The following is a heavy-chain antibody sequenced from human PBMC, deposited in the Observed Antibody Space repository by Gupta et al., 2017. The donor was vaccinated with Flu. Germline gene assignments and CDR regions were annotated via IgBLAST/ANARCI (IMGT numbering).Heavy chain of an antibody. V-gene: IGHV3-30*18. CDR2: ISYDGSNK. D-gene: IGHD1-26*01. Sequence: QVQLVESGGGVVQPGRSLRRSCAASGFTFSSYGMHWVRQAPGKGLEWVAVISYDGSNKYYADSVKGRFTISRDNSKNTLYLQMNSLRAEDTAVYYCAKDTNPQWELFNWGQGTLVTVSS. CDR1: GFTFSSYG. CDR3: AKDTNPQWELFN. J-gene: IGHJ4*02.